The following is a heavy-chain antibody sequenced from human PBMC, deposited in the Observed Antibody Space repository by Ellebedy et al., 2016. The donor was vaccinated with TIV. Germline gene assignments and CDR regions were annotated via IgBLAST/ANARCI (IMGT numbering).Heavy chain of an antibody. CDR1: GYSFTSYW. V-gene: IGHV5-51*01. CDR2: IYPGDSDT. J-gene: IGHJ4*02. D-gene: IGHD6-19*01. CDR3: ARYISHWSLAY. Sequence: GESLKISCKGSGYSFTSYWIAWVRQKTGKGLEWMGIIYPGDSDTRYRPSFEGQVTISVDKSISTAYLQWSSLKASDSTMYYCARYISHWSLAYWGQGTLVTVAS.